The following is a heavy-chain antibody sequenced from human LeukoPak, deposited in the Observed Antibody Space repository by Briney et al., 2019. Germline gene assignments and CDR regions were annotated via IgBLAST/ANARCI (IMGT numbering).Heavy chain of an antibody. Sequence: PGGSLRLSCAASGFTFSSYAMHWVRQAPGKGLEWVAVISYDGSNKYYADSVKGLFTISRHNSKNTLYLQMHSLRAEDTAVYYCAKDQSRDYGSGSYFRGIFGYGGGGALVTVSS. D-gene: IGHD3-10*01. CDR2: ISYDGSNK. V-gene: IGHV3-30-3*01. J-gene: IGHJ4*02. CDR3: AKDQSRDYGSGSYFRGIFGY. CDR1: GFTFSSYA.